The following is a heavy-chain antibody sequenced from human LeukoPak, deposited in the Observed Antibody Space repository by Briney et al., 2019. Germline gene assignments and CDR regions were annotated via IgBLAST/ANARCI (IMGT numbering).Heavy chain of an antibody. V-gene: IGHV3-48*04. D-gene: IGHD6-19*01. J-gene: IGHJ4*02. CDR1: GFTFSSYS. CDR2: ISSSSSTI. CDR3: ARDSRGYSSGWSPGWYFDY. Sequence: PGGSLRLSCAASGFTFSSYSMNWVRQAPGKGLEWVSYISSSSSTIYYADSVKGRFTISRDNAKNSLYLQMNSLRAEDTAVYYCARDSRGYSSGWSPGWYFDYWGQGTLVTVSS.